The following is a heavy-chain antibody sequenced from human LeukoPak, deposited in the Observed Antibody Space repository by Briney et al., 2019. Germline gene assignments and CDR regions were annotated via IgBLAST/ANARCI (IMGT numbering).Heavy chain of an antibody. Sequence: SETLSLTCAVYGGSFSGYYWSWIRQPPGKGLEWIGEINHSGSTNYNPSLKSRVTISVDTSKNQFSLKLSSATAADTAVYYCARVGYPSRFDYWGQGTLVTVSS. D-gene: IGHD6-13*01. CDR3: ARVGYPSRFDY. CDR1: GGSFSGYY. J-gene: IGHJ4*02. CDR2: INHSGST. V-gene: IGHV4-34*01.